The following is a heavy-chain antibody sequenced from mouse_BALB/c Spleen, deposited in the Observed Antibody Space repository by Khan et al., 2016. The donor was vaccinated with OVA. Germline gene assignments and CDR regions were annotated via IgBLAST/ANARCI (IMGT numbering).Heavy chain of an antibody. V-gene: IGHV2-6-5*01. CDR2: IWGGGTT. Sequence: QVQLQQSGPGLVAPSQNLSITCTVSGFSLTDYGVSWIRQPPGKGLEWLGVIWGGGTTYYNSALKSRLSISKDNSKSQVFLKMNRLQTDDTAMYYCAKGVWSYYFALDYWGQGTSVTVSS. CDR3: AKGVWSYYFALDY. J-gene: IGHJ4*01. CDR1: GFSLTDYG. D-gene: IGHD2-10*02.